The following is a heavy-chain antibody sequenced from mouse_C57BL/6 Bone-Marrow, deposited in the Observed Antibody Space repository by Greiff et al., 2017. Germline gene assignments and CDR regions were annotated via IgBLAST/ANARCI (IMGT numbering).Heavy chain of an antibody. CDR2: IYPGSGNT. CDR3: SREGYDYDDY. CDR1: GYTFTDYY. D-gene: IGHD2-4*01. J-gene: IGHJ2*01. Sequence: VKVVESGAELVRPGASVKLSCKASGYTFTDYYINWVKQRPGQGLEWIARIYPGSGNTYYNEKFKGKATLTAEKSSSTAYMQLSSLTSEDSAVYFCSREGYDYDDYWGQGTTLTVSS. V-gene: IGHV1-76*01.